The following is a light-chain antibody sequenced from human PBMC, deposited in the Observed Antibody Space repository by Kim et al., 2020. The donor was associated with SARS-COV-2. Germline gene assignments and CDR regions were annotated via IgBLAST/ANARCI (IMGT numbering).Light chain of an antibody. Sequence: SYELTQPPSVSVSPGQTANITCSGDKLGDKYACWYQQKPGQSPVLVIYQDTKRPSGIPERFSGSNSGNTATLTISGTQAMDEADYYCQAWDSSTVFGTGTKVTVL. CDR1: KLGDKY. CDR2: QDT. CDR3: QAWDSSTV. J-gene: IGLJ1*01. V-gene: IGLV3-1*01.